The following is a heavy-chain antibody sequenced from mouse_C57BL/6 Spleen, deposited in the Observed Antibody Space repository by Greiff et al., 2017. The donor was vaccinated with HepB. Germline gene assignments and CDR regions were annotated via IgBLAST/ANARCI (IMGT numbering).Heavy chain of an antibody. CDR2: INPSSGYT. D-gene: IGHD1-1*01. V-gene: IGHV1-7*01. CDR3: ARDYGSGLFAY. J-gene: IGHJ3*01. Sequence: VQLQQSGAELAKPGASVKLSCKASGYTFTSYWMHWVKQRPGQGLEWIGYINPSSGYTKYNQKFKDKATSTADKSSSPADMQLSSLTYEDSAVYYCARDYGSGLFAYWGQGTLVTVSA. CDR1: GYTFTSYW.